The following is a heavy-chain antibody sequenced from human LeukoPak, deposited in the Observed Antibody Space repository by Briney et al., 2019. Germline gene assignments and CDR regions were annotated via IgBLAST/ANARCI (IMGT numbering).Heavy chain of an antibody. CDR1: GGSFSGYY. V-gene: IGHV4-34*01. Sequence: SESLSLTCAVYGGSFSGYYWSWIRQPPGKGLEWIGEINHSGSTNYNPSLKSRVTISVDTSKNQFSLKLSSVTAADTAVYYCAIRSDYCGMDVWGQGTTVTVSS. J-gene: IGHJ6*02. CDR3: AIRSDYCGMDV. CDR2: INHSGST.